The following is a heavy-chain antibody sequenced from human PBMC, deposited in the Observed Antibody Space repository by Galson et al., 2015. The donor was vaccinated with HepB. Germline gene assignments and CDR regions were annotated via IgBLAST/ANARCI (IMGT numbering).Heavy chain of an antibody. CDR1: GFTFSTYD. CDR3: AREVHDSSSPDWYFDL. CDR2: IGAGRDT. V-gene: IGHV3-13*04. J-gene: IGHJ2*01. D-gene: IGHD6-13*01. Sequence: SLRLSCAASGFTFSTYDFHWVRQATGEGLEWVSAIGAGRDTYYGGSVKGRFTISRENAKNSLNLQMNSLTAADTAVYYCAREVHDSSSPDWYFDLWGRGTLVTVSS.